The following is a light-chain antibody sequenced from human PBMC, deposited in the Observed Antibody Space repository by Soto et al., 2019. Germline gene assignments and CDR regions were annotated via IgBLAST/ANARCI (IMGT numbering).Light chain of an antibody. Sequence: QSALTQPPSASGSPGQSVTISCTGTSSYVGGYNYVSWYQQHPGEAPKLMIYEVSKRPSGVPDRFSGSKSGNTASLTVSGLQAEDEADYYCSSYAGSNAVVFGGGTKLTVL. J-gene: IGLJ2*01. CDR2: EVS. CDR1: SSYVGGYNY. CDR3: SSYAGSNAVV. V-gene: IGLV2-8*01.